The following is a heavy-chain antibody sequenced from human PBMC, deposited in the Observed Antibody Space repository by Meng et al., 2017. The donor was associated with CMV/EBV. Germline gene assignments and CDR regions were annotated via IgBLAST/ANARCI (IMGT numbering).Heavy chain of an antibody. CDR1: GFIFSTYA. J-gene: IGHJ4*02. V-gene: IGHV3-30-3*01. CDR2: VSYDGSNK. D-gene: IGHD5-18*01. CDR3: AKDRGIQLWSYYFDY. Sequence: GESLKISCTVSGFIFSTYAMHWVRQAPGKGLEWVALVSYDGSNKYYADSVKGRFTISRDNSKNTLYLQMNSLRAEDTAVYYCAKDRGIQLWSYYFDYWGQGTLVTVSS.